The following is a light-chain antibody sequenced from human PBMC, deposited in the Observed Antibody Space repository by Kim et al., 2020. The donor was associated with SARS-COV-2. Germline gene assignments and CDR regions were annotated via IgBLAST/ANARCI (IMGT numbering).Light chain of an antibody. V-gene: IGLV3-19*01. Sequence: VAVGQTARITCKGDSLRSYYATWYQQKPGQAPIVVIYGKNNRPSGIPDRFSGSSSGNTASLTITGTQAGDEADYYCNSRDSNDNVVFGGGTQLTVL. CDR3: NSRDSNDNVV. J-gene: IGLJ2*01. CDR2: GKN. CDR1: SLRSYY.